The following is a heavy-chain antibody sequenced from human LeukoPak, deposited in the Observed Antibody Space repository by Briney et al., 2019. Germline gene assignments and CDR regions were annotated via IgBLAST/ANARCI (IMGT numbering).Heavy chain of an antibody. CDR3: AVVITRGWFDP. J-gene: IGHJ5*02. CDR2: IYYSGST. CDR1: GGSISSGDYY. Sequence: SQTLSLTCTVSGGSISSGDYYWSWIRQPPGKGLEWIGYIYYSGSTYYNPSLKSRVTISVDTSKNQFSLKLSSVTAADTAVYFCAVVITRGWFDPWGQGTLVTVSS. V-gene: IGHV4-30-4*08. D-gene: IGHD3-22*01.